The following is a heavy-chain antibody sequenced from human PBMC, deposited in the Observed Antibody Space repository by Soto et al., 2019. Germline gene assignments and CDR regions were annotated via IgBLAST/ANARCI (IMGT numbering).Heavy chain of an antibody. V-gene: IGHV3-53*02. CDR1: GFSVSSNY. J-gene: IGHJ4*02. CDR3: ARPTSSGFIYF. CDR2: IYSGDAT. D-gene: IGHD3-22*01. Sequence: EVQLVETGGGLIHPGGSLRLSCVASGFSVSSNYMGWVRQAPGKGPEWVSGIYSGDATFYADSVKGRFTISKDNSMNTLYLQMDSLRVEDTAVYYWARPTSSGFIYFWGQGTLVTVSS.